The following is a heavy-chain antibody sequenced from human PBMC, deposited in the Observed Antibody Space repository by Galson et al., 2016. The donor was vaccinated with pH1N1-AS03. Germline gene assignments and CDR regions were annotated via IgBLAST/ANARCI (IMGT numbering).Heavy chain of an antibody. J-gene: IGHJ5*02. CDR2: INYSGST. CDR1: GGSISSHY. CDR3: ARHDYGDYAGWFDP. Sequence: ETLSLTCTVSGGSISSHYWNWIRQPPGKGLEWIGYINYSGSTNYNPSLKSRVTISVDTSKNQFSLKLSSVTAADTAVYYCARHDYGDYAGWFDPWGQGTLVTVSS. V-gene: IGHV4-59*11. D-gene: IGHD4-17*01.